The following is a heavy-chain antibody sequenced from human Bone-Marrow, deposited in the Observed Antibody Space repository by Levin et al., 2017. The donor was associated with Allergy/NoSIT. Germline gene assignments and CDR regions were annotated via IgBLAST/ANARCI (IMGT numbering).Heavy chain of an antibody. J-gene: IGHJ3*02. CDR1: GFTVSSNY. Sequence: PGGSLRLSCAASGFTVSSNYMSWVRQAPGKGLEWVSVIYSGGGTYYAGSVKGRFTISRDNSKNTLYLQMNSLRAEDTAVYYCARGLLAAFAAPADNAFDIWGQGTMVSVSS. CDR2: IYSGGGT. V-gene: IGHV3-66*01. CDR3: ARGLLAAFAAPADNAFDI. D-gene: IGHD2/OR15-2a*01.